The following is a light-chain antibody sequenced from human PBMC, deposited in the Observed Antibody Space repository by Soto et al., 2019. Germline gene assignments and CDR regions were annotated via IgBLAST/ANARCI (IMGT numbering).Light chain of an antibody. Sequence: EIVLTQSPGTLSLSPGERATLSCRASQSVSSSYLAWYQQKPGQAPRLLIYGASSRATGIPDRFSGSGSGTDFTLTISRLEPEDFAEYYCQQYGSSPAFAQGTKV. CDR2: GAS. J-gene: IGKJ1*01. CDR1: QSVSSSY. V-gene: IGKV3-20*01. CDR3: QQYGSSPA.